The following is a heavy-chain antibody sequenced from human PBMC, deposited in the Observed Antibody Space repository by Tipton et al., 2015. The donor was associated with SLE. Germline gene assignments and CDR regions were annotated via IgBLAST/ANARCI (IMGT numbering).Heavy chain of an antibody. CDR3: AKGSGVRGFDY. Sequence: SLRLSCAASGFTFSSYWMSWVRQAPGKGLEWVSSISSSSSYIYYADSVKGRFTISRDNAKNSLYLQMNSLRAEDTAVYYCAKGSGVRGFDYWGQGTLVTVSS. J-gene: IGHJ4*02. CDR1: GFTFSSYW. D-gene: IGHD3-10*01. V-gene: IGHV3-21*01. CDR2: ISSSSSYI.